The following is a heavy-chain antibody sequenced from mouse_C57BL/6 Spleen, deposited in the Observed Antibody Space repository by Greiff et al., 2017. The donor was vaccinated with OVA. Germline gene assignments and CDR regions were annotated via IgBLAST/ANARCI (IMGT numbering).Heavy chain of an antibody. CDR2: IDPADSYT. D-gene: IGHD2-13*01. V-gene: IGHV1-69*01. CDR3: ARASCDGGFDY. Sequence: VQLQQSGAELVMPGASVKLSCKASGYTFTSYWMHWVKQRPGQGLEWIGEIDPADSYTNYNQKFKGKATLTVDKSSSTAYMQLSSLTSEDAAVYYCARASCDGGFDYWGQGTLVTVSA. J-gene: IGHJ3*01. CDR1: GYTFTSYW.